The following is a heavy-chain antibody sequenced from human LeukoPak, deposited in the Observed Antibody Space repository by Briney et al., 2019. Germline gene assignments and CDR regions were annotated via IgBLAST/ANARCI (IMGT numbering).Heavy chain of an antibody. CDR1: GFTFSSYG. CDR2: ISSIDGST. J-gene: IGHJ6*03. D-gene: IGHD5-24*01. Sequence: GGSLRLSCAASGFTFSSYGMSWVRQAPGKGLEWVSGISSIDGSTYYADSVKGRFTISRDNAKNTLYLQMNSLRAEDTAVYYCARASPTGYTYYYYYMDVWGKGTTVTVSS. CDR3: ARASPTGYTYYYYYMDV. V-gene: IGHV3-23*01.